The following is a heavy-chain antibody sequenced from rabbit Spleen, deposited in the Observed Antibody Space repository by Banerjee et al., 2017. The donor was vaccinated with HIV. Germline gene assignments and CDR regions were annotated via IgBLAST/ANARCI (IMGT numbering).Heavy chain of an antibody. V-gene: IGHV1S7*01. Sequence: QSLEESGGGLVKPGASLTLTCTASGFDFSTYSMSWVRQAPGKGLEWIGYIVPIFGVTYYANWVNGRFTISSHNAQNTLYLQLNSLTAADTATYFCARETSSGWGIVSFYFNLWGPGTLVTVS. CDR2: IVPIFGVT. CDR1: GFDFSTYS. D-gene: IGHD4-1*01. CDR3: ARETSSGWGIVSFYFNL. J-gene: IGHJ4*01.